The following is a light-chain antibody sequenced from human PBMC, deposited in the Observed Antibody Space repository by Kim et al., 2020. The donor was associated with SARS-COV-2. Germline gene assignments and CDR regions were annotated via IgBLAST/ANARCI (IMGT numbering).Light chain of an antibody. Sequence: VAPGQTASITCYEDKFGDKYACWYQQKPGQSPVLVIYQDSKRPSVIPERFSGSNAGNTATLTISGTQAMDEADYYCQAWDSSTHVFGTGTKVTVL. V-gene: IGLV3-1*01. J-gene: IGLJ1*01. CDR2: QDS. CDR1: KFGDKY. CDR3: QAWDSSTHV.